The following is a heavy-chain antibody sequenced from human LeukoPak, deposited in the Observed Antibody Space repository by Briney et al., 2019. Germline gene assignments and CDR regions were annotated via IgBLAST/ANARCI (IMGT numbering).Heavy chain of an antibody. V-gene: IGHV3-21*01. Sequence: PGGSLRLSCAASGFTFSSYSMNWVRQAPGKGLEWVSSISSSSSYIYYADSVKGRFTISRDNAKNSLYLQMNSLRAEDTAVYYCARALRTDGYVALGYWGQGTLVTVSS. CDR2: ISSSSSYI. J-gene: IGHJ4*02. D-gene: IGHD5-24*01. CDR1: GFTFSSYS. CDR3: ARALRTDGYVALGY.